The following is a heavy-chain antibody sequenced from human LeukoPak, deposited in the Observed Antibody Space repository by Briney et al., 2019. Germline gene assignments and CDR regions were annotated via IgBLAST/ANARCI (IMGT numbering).Heavy chain of an antibody. D-gene: IGHD6-19*01. J-gene: IGHJ4*02. Sequence: GGSLRLSCAASGFTFSSYAMSWVRQAPGKGLEWVSAISGSGGSTYYADSVKGRFTISRDNSKNTLYLQMNSLRAEDTAVYSCARGLYSNGCCLDNRGQGTLVTVSS. CDR1: GFTFSSYA. CDR2: ISGSGGST. V-gene: IGHV3-23*01. CDR3: ARGLYSNGCCLDN.